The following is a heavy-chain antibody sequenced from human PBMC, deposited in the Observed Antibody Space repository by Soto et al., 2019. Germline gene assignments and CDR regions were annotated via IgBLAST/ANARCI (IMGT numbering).Heavy chain of an antibody. D-gene: IGHD2-8*01. CDR1: GYALTLHE. Sequence: SEKISCRASGYALTLHELNLYLQATGQGLEWMGWMNHNIGTTGYPQKFQDRITLTRDTSKTTAYMDLSSLTSDDTAVYFCVRYAVAVACWGQGTQVTGSS. CDR2: MNHNIGTT. V-gene: IGHV1-8*02. J-gene: IGHJ4*01. CDR3: VRYAVAVAC.